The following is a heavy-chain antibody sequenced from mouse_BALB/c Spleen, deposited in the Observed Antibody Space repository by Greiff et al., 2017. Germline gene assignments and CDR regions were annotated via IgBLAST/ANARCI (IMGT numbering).Heavy chain of an antibody. D-gene: IGHD2-14*01. CDR2: IYPYNGGT. CDR1: GYTFTDYN. Sequence: EVKLMESGPELVKPGASVKISCKASGYTFTDYNMHWVKQSHGKSLEWIGYIYPYNGGTGYNQKFKSKATLTVDNSSSTAYMELRSLTSEDSAVYYCARSDRYDALYYFDYWGQGTTLTVSS. V-gene: IGHV1S29*02. J-gene: IGHJ2*01. CDR3: ARSDRYDALYYFDY.